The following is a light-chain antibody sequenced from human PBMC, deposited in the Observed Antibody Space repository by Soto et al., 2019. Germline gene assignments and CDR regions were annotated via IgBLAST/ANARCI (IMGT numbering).Light chain of an antibody. CDR2: KAS. CDR1: QSMSSW. V-gene: IGKV1-5*03. Sequence: DIQMTQSPSTLSASVGDRITITCRASQSMSSWLAWYQQKPGKAPNLLIYKASSSESGVPPRFSGSGSGTEFTLTISSLQPDDSATYYCLQYESGWTFGQGTKVEIK. J-gene: IGKJ1*01. CDR3: LQYESGWT.